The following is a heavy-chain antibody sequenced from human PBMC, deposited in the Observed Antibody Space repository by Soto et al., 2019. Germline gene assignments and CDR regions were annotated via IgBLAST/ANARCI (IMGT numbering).Heavy chain of an antibody. Sequence: GGSLRLSCAASGFTFTNYAMTWVRQAPGRGLEWVSSISGSGDTTYYADSVKGRFTISRDNSKNTLYLQMNSLRAEDTAVYYCAKVKTWTYLDYWGQGTLVTVSS. CDR1: GFTFTNYA. J-gene: IGHJ4*02. V-gene: IGHV3-23*01. CDR3: AKVKTWTYLDY. D-gene: IGHD5-12*01. CDR2: ISGSGDTT.